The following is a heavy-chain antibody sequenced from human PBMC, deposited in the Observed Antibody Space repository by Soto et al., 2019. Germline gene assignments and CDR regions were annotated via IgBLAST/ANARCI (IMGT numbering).Heavy chain of an antibody. D-gene: IGHD1-26*01. V-gene: IGHV1-69*13. CDR2: IIPIFGTA. CDR1: GGTFSSYA. J-gene: IGHJ6*02. Sequence: SVKVSCKASGGTFSSYAISWVRQAPGQGLEWMGGIIPIFGTANYAQKFQGRVTITADESTSTAYMELSSLRSEDTAVYYCASERYSGSYPSNYYYYYGMDVWGQGTTVTVSS. CDR3: ASERYSGSYPSNYYYYYGMDV.